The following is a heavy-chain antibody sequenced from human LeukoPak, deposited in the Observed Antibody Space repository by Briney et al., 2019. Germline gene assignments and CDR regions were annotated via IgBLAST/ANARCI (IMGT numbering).Heavy chain of an antibody. CDR2: IDWNDNK. CDR3: ARGGYSFGFGCGALDI. CDR1: GFSLSTSGAC. D-gene: IGHD5-18*01. V-gene: IGHV2-70*11. J-gene: IGHJ3*02. Sequence: SGPTLVNPTQTLTLTCTFSGFSLSTSGACVSWIRQPPGKALEWLARIDWNDNKYYRTSLKTRLTISKDTSKNQVVLTLTNMDPVDTATYYCARGGYSFGFGCGALDIWGQGTMVTVSS.